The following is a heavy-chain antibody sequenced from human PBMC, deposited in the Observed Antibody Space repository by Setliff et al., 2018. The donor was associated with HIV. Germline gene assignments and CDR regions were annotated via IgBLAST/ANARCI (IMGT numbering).Heavy chain of an antibody. J-gene: IGHJ6*03. CDR3: ATNLEMATINYYYYYMGV. CDR2: SIPIFGTA. CDR1: GGTFRTFG. V-gene: IGHV1-69*13. D-gene: IGHD5-12*01. Sequence: SVKVSCKASGGTFRTFGISWVRQAPGQGLEWMGGSIPIFGTAKYAQKFQGRVTITADESTSTAYMELSSLRSEDTAVYYCATNLEMATINYYYYYMGVWGKGTTVTVSS.